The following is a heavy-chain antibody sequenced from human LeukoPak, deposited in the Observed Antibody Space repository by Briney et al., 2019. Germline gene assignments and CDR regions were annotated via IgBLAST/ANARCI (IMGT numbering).Heavy chain of an antibody. V-gene: IGHV3-21*01. Sequence: PRGSLRPPCAAPGFTFSSYNMKWVRQAPGKGRGGVSFPISSRSYIYYADSVKGRFTISRDNAKNSLYLQMNSLRAEDTAVYYCARDPDYDYVWGSYRYTLDYWGQGTLVTVSS. D-gene: IGHD3-16*02. CDR1: GFTFSSYN. CDR2: PISSRSYI. CDR3: ARDPDYDYVWGSYRYTLDY. J-gene: IGHJ4*02.